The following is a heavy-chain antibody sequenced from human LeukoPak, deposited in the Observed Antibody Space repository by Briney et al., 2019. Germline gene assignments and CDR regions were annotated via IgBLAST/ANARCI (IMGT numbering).Heavy chain of an antibody. Sequence: PSETLSLTCTVSGGSISSYYWSWIRQPPGKGLEWIGYIYYSGSTNYNPSLKSRVTISVDTSKNQFSLKLSSATAADTAVYYCASLVGATKPFDYWGQGTLVTVSS. CDR1: GGSISSYY. CDR2: IYYSGST. CDR3: ASLVGATKPFDY. D-gene: IGHD1-26*01. V-gene: IGHV4-59*01. J-gene: IGHJ4*02.